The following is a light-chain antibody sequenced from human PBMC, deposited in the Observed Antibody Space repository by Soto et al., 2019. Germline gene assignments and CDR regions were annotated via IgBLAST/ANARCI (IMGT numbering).Light chain of an antibody. V-gene: IGKV3-15*01. CDR2: GAS. CDR1: QSVETF. Sequence: DIVMTQSPALLSGSAGERATLSWGASQSVETFLAWFQHKAGQAPRLLIFGASTRAAGVPARFSGGGSGTEFTLTIDSLRSQDFAVYFCQQYHAWPPGTFGGGTKVDIK. J-gene: IGKJ4*01. CDR3: QQYHAWPPGT.